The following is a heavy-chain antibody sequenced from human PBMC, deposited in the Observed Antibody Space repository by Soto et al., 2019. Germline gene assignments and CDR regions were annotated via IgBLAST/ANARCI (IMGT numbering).Heavy chain of an antibody. CDR2: INNIGST. CDR3: ARGRSTTVTRRLFVY. D-gene: IGHD4-4*01. V-gene: IGHV4-34*01. CDR1: GGSFTTYY. Sequence: PSETLSLTCAVYGGSFTTYYWSWIRQSPGKGLEWIGEINNIGSTNYNPSLKSRVTISVDTSKNQFPLKLNSVTAADTAVYYCARGRSTTVTRRLFVYWGQGTLVTVSS. J-gene: IGHJ4*02.